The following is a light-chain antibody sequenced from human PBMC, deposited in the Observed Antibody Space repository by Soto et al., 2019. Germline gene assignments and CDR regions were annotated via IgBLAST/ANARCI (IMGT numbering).Light chain of an antibody. Sequence: EIVLTQSPGTLSLSPGERATLSCRASQSVSSSYLAWYQQKPGQAPRLLIYDASTRATGIPARFSGSGSGTDFTLTISGLQSEDFAVYYCQQYNNWPQTFGQGTKVEIK. CDR2: DAS. V-gene: IGKV3-15*01. CDR1: QSVSSSY. J-gene: IGKJ1*01. CDR3: QQYNNWPQT.